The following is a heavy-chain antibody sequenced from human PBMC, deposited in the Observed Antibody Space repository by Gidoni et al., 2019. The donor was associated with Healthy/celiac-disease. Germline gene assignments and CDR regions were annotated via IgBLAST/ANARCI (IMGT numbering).Heavy chain of an antibody. CDR2: ISYDGSNK. CDR1: GFTFSSYA. V-gene: IGHV3-30-3*01. CDR3: AREASGMATTPRPVDY. J-gene: IGHJ4*02. Sequence: QVQLVESGGGVVQPGRSLRLSCAASGFTFSSYAMHWVRQAPGKGLAWVAVISYDGSNKYYADSVKGRFTISRDNSKNTLYLQMNSLRAEDTAVYYCAREASGMATTPRPVDYWGQGTLVTVSS. D-gene: IGHD5-12*01.